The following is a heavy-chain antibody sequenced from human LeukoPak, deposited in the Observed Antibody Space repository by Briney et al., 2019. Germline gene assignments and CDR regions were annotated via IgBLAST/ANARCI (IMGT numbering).Heavy chain of an antibody. CDR3: ARSVTMIVGGHQNWFDP. D-gene: IGHD3-22*01. J-gene: IGHJ5*02. V-gene: IGHV5-51*01. CDR2: IYPGDSDT. CDR1: GYSFTSYW. Sequence: GESLKISCKGSGYSFTSYWIGWVRQMPGKGLEWMGIIYPGDSDTRYSPSFQGQVTISADKSISTAYLQWSSLKASDTAMYYCARSVTMIVGGHQNWFDPWGQGTLVTVSS.